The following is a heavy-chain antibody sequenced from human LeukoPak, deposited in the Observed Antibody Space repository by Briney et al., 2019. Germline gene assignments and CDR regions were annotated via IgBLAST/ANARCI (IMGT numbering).Heavy chain of an antibody. J-gene: IGHJ4*02. CDR2: ISQDGTNQ. Sequence: PGRSLRPSCEASGLSFKDYAIHWVRQAPGRGLEWVAVISQDGTNQNYADSVQDRATISRDNSRNTVFLQMFTLRAEDTASYYCVRGRADSSAYYWGPFDLWGPGALVTVSS. V-gene: IGHV3-30*04. D-gene: IGHD3-22*01. CDR1: GLSFKDYA. CDR3: VRGRADSSAYYWGPFDL.